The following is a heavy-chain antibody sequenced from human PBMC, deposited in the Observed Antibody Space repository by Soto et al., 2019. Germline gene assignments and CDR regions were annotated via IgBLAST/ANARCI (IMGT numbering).Heavy chain of an antibody. V-gene: IGHV2-26*01. CDR1: GFSLTNPRMG. J-gene: IGHJ6*02. Sequence: QVTLKESGPVLVRPTETLTLTCSVSGFSLTNPRMGVNWIRQSPGKALEWLAHMFSDDEKSYNTSLKTRLTISKETSKSQVVLTMTNMDPVDTGTYYRARMRRVAASYYGMDVWCPGTTVTVSS. D-gene: IGHD1-26*01. CDR3: ARMRRVAASYYGMDV. CDR2: MFSDDEK.